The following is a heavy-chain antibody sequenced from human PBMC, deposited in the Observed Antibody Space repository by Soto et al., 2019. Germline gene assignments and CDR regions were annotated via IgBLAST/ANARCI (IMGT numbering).Heavy chain of an antibody. J-gene: IGHJ4*02. Sequence: SETLSLTCALSGVSISSSNWWSWFRQPPGKGLEWIGEIYHSGSTNYNPSLKSRVTISVDKSKNQFSLNLSSTTAADTAVYYCARGSVSNMKYDSSGYYPYWGQGTLVTVSS. CDR1: GVSISSSNW. V-gene: IGHV4-4*02. D-gene: IGHD3-22*01. CDR2: IYHSGST. CDR3: ARGSVSNMKYDSSGYYPY.